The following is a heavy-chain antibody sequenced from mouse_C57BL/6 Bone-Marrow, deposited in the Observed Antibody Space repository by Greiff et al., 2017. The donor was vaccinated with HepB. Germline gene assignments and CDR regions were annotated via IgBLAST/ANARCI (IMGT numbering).Heavy chain of an antibody. CDR2: IWGVGST. D-gene: IGHD1-1*02. CDR1: GFSLTSYG. J-gene: IGHJ2*01. V-gene: IGHV2-6*01. CDR3: ASHYGGPYYFDY. Sequence: LVAPSQSLSITCTVSGFSLTSYGVDWVRQSPGKGLEWLGVIWGVGSTNYNSALKSRLSISKDNSKSQVFLKMNSLQTDDTAMYYCASHYGGPYYFDYWGQGTTLTVSS.